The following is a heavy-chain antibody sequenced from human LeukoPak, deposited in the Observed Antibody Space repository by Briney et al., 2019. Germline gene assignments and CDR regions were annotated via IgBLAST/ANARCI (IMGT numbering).Heavy chain of an antibody. CDR3: ARARGGYYDY. CDR2: ISDYNGNT. D-gene: IGHD3-22*01. Sequence: GGSVKVSFKATVYTFTSYGIRWVRQAPAQGLEWMGWISDYNGNTNYAKKLQDRVTMTTDKSTSIAYMELRSLRSDDTAVYCCARARGGYYDYWGQGTLVTVSS. J-gene: IGHJ4*02. V-gene: IGHV1-18*01. CDR1: VYTFTSYG.